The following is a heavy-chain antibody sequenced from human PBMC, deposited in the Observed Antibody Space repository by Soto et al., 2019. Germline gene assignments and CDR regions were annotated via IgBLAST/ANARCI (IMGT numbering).Heavy chain of an antibody. V-gene: IGHV4-59*01. CDR3: ARVGWAPLWFGQYYFDY. CDR2: IYYSGST. Sequence: SETLSLTCTVSGGSISSYYWSWIRQPPGKGLEWIGYIYYSGSTNYNPSLKSRVTISVDTSKNQFSLKLSSVTAADTAMYYCARVGWAPLWFGQYYFDYWGQGTLVTVSS. CDR1: GGSISSYY. D-gene: IGHD3-10*01. J-gene: IGHJ4*02.